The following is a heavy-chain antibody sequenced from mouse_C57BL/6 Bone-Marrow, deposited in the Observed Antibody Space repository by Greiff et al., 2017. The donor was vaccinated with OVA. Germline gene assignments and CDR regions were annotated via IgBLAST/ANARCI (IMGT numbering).Heavy chain of an antibody. J-gene: IGHJ4*01. CDR2: IYPRSGNT. CDR3: ARRDSRGAMDY. Sequence: VMLVESGAELARPGASVKLSCKASGYTFTSYGISWVKQRTGQGLEWIGEIYPRSGNTYYNEKFKGKATLTADKSSSTAYMELRSLTSEDSAVYFCARRDSRGAMDYWGQGTSVTVSS. V-gene: IGHV1-81*01. CDR1: GYTFTSYG.